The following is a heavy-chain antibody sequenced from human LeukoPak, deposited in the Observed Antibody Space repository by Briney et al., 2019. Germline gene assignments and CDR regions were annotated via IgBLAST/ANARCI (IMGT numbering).Heavy chain of an antibody. CDR2: ICYSGST. Sequence: SETLSLTCTVSGGSISSYYWSWIRQPPGKGLGWIGYICYSGSTNYNPSLKSRVTISVDTSKNQFSLKLSSVTAADTAVYYCARARSDWFDPWGQGTLVTVSS. CDR1: GGSISSYY. V-gene: IGHV4-59*01. J-gene: IGHJ5*02. CDR3: ARARSDWFDP.